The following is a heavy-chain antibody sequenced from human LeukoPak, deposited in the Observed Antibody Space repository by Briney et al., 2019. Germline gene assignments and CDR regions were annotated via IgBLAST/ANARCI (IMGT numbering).Heavy chain of an antibody. CDR2: IYPTGSA. CDR3: ARYCTSTTCILRGFDY. Sequence: PSETLSLTCSVSGYSLTSGHYWGWIRQPPGKGLGWIANIYPTGSALYNPSLKSRVTISVDTSKNQFSLKLSSVTAADTAVYYCARYCTSTTCILRGFDYWGQGTLVTVSS. CDR1: GYSLTSGHY. J-gene: IGHJ4*02. V-gene: IGHV4-38-2*01. D-gene: IGHD2-2*01.